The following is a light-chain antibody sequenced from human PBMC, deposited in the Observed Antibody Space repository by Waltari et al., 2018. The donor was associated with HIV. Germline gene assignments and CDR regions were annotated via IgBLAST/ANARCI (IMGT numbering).Light chain of an antibody. CDR2: TNE. V-gene: IGLV1-44*01. Sequence: QSVLTQPPSVSGTPGQNVTISCSGSSSTTGSNITTWYQQLPGAAPKLLIYTNEQRPSGVPDRFSGSKSGTSASLAISGLQSADEADYYCAAWDDSLNGMFGGGTKLTVL. CDR3: AAWDDSLNGM. CDR1: SSTTGSNI. J-gene: IGLJ3*02.